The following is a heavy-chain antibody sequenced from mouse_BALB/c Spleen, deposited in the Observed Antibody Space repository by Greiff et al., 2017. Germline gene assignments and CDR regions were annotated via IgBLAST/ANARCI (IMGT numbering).Heavy chain of an antibody. V-gene: IGHV5-4*02. CDR3: ARDRDYRYDVNAMDY. CDR1: GFTFSDYY. D-gene: IGHD2-14*01. Sequence: EVQGVESGGGLVKPGGSLKLSCAASGFTFSDYYMYWVRQTPEKRLEWVATISDGGSYTYYPDSVKGRFTISRDNAKNNLYLQMSSLKSEDTAMYYCARDRDYRYDVNAMDYWGQGTSVTVSS. J-gene: IGHJ4*01. CDR2: ISDGGSYT.